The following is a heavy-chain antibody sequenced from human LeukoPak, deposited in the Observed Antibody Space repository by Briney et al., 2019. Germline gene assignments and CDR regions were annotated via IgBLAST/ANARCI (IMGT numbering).Heavy chain of an antibody. J-gene: IGHJ4*02. Sequence: GGSLRLSCAASGFTFSSYAMSWVRQAPGKGLEWVSTISGSGGSTDYADSVKGRFTISRDNSKNTLYLQMNSLRAEDTAVYYCAKDYYDSSGYYYGGTDYWGQGTLVTVSS. D-gene: IGHD3-22*01. V-gene: IGHV3-23*01. CDR1: GFTFSSYA. CDR3: AKDYYDSSGYYYGGTDY. CDR2: ISGSGGST.